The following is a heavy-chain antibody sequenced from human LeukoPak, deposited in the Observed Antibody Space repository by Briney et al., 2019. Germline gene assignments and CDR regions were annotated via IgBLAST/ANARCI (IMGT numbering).Heavy chain of an antibody. D-gene: IGHD6-19*01. CDR1: GFTFSSYA. V-gene: IGHV3-64*04. Sequence: PGGSLRLSCSASGFTFSSYAMHWVRQAPGKGLEYVSAISSNGGSTYYADSVKGRFTISRDNAKNTLYLQMNSLRPEDTAVYYCARDGRGWTHFDYWGQGTLVAVSS. CDR3: ARDGRGWTHFDY. CDR2: ISSNGGST. J-gene: IGHJ4*02.